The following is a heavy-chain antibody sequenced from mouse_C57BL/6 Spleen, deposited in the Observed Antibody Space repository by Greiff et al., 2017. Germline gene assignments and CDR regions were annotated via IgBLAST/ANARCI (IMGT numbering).Heavy chain of an antibody. CDR3: AKSNYVGFDY. J-gene: IGHJ2*01. D-gene: IGHD2-5*01. Sequence: EVKLQESGPELVKPGASVKISCKASGYSFTGYYMNWVKQSPEKSLEWIGEINPSTGGTTYNQKFKAKATLTVDKSSSTAYMQLKSLTSEDSAVYYCAKSNYVGFDYWGQGTTLTVSS. V-gene: IGHV1-42*01. CDR2: INPSTGGT. CDR1: GYSFTGYY.